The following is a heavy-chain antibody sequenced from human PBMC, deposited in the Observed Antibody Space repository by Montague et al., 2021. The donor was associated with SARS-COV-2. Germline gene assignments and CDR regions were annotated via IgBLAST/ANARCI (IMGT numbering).Heavy chain of an antibody. D-gene: IGHD3-9*01. Sequence: SETLSLTCTVSGGSISSYYWSWIRQPPGKGLEWIGYIYYSGSTNXSPSLKSRVTISVDTSKNQFSLKLSSVTAADTAVYYCARTGLGDYDILTGYTVNAFDIWGQGTMVTVSS. J-gene: IGHJ3*02. V-gene: IGHV4-59*01. CDR3: ARTGLGDYDILTGYTVNAFDI. CDR1: GGSISSYY. CDR2: IYYSGST.